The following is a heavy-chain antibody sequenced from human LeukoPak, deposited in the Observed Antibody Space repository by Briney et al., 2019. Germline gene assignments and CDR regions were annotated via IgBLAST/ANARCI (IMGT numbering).Heavy chain of an antibody. D-gene: IGHD6-13*01. CDR2: ISWNSGSI. CDR3: AKDIIAAANYYYYGMDV. Sequence: SLRLSCAASGFTFDDYAMHWVRQAPGKGLEWVSGISWNSGSIGYADSVKGRFTISRDNAKNSLYLQMNSLRAEDTALYYCAKDIIAAANYYYYGMDVWGQGTTVTVSS. CDR1: GFTFDDYA. V-gene: IGHV3-9*01. J-gene: IGHJ6*02.